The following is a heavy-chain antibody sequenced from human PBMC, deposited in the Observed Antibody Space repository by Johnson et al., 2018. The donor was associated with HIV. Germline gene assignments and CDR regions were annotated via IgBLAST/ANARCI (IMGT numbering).Heavy chain of an antibody. CDR3: ARSLCGGDCFSDAFDI. D-gene: IGHD2-21*02. CDR2: IKSDGSSI. J-gene: IGHJ3*02. Sequence: VQLVESGGGLVQPGGSLRLSCVVSGFTFSNYWMHWVRQAPGKGLVWVSRIKSDGSSINYADSVKGRFTISRDNSKSTLFLLMNSLRAEDTAVYYCARSLCGGDCFSDAFDIWGQGTMVTVSS. CDR1: GFTFSNYW. V-gene: IGHV3-74*02.